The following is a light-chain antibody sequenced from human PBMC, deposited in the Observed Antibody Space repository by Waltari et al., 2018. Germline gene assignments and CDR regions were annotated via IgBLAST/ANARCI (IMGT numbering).Light chain of an antibody. V-gene: IGKV3-15*01. Sequence: EIVMTQSPATLSVSPGDGAYLSCRARQSISTNLAWYQQKPGQAPRLLIYGAFTRATGIPTRFSGSGSGTDFTLTISSLQSEDFAVYYCQQYNNWPLTFGGGTKVEIK. J-gene: IGKJ4*01. CDR3: QQYNNWPLT. CDR1: QSISTN. CDR2: GAF.